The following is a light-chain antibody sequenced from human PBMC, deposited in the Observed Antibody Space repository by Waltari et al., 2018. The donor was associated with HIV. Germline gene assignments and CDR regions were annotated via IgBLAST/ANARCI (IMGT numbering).Light chain of an antibody. CDR3: QQYNYWWT. Sequence: EIVLTQSPATLSVSPGERATLSCTASQSVNSNLAWYQQKPGQAPRLLIYGASTRATDVPVRFSGSGSGTEFTLTISSLQSEDSAVYFCQQYNYWWTFGQGTKVEIK. CDR1: QSVNSN. V-gene: IGKV3-15*01. J-gene: IGKJ1*01. CDR2: GAS.